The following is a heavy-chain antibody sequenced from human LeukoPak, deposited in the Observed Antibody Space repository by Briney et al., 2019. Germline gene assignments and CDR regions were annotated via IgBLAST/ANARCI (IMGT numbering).Heavy chain of an antibody. D-gene: IGHD5-18*01. CDR2: IYYSGST. Sequence: SETLSLTCTVSGGSISSGDYYWSWIRQHPGKGLEWIGYIYYSGSTYYNPSLKSRVTISVDTSKNQFSLKLSSVTAADTAVYYCARGGYSYGRAIDYWGQGTLVTVSS. CDR1: GGSISSGDYY. CDR3: ARGGYSYGRAIDY. V-gene: IGHV4-31*03. J-gene: IGHJ4*02.